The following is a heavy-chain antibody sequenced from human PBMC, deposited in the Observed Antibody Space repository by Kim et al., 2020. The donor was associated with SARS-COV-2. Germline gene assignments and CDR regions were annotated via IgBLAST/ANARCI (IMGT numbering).Heavy chain of an antibody. Sequence: GGSLRLSCAASGFTFSSYWMTWVRQAPGKGLEWVANIKQDGSAEYYVDSVKGRFTISRDNAKNSLYLQMNSLRGEDTAVYYCVRDSTFGGVIGFDSWGQGTLVTVSS. J-gene: IGHJ4*02. CDR3: VRDSTFGGVIGFDS. D-gene: IGHD3-16*02. CDR2: IKQDGSAE. V-gene: IGHV3-7*01. CDR1: GFTFSSYW.